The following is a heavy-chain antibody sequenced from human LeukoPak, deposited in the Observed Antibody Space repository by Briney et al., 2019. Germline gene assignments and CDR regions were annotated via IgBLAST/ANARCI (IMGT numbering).Heavy chain of an antibody. D-gene: IGHD1-1*01. Sequence: SETLSLTCTVSGGSISSHYWSWIRQPPGKGLEWIGNIHYSGSTNYNPSLKSRVTISVDTSKDQFTLKLNSVTAADTAVYYCARVTVKWNDVTWFDSWGQGILVTVSS. CDR1: GGSISSHY. CDR3: ARVTVKWNDVTWFDS. J-gene: IGHJ5*01. CDR2: IHYSGST. V-gene: IGHV4-59*11.